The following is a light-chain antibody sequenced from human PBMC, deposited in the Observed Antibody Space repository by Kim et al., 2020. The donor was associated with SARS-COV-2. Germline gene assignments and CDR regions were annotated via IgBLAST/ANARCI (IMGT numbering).Light chain of an antibody. J-gene: IGLJ1*01. CDR1: KLGDKY. CDR3: QAWDSSTEV. Sequence: SYELTQPPSVSVSPGQTASITCSGDKLGDKYACWYQQKRGQSPVLVIYQDSKRPSGIPERFSGSNSGNTATLTISGTQAMDEADYYCQAWDSSTEVFGTGTKVTVL. CDR2: QDS. V-gene: IGLV3-1*01.